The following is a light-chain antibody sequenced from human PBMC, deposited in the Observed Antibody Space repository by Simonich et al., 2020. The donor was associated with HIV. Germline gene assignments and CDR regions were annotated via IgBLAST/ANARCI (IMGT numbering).Light chain of an antibody. CDR1: QSVLSSSNNKNY. CDR3: QQYYSTPLT. CDR2: WAS. V-gene: IGKV4-1*01. J-gene: IGKJ4*01. Sequence: DIVMTQSPDSLTVSLGERATINCKSSQSVLSSSNNKNYLTWYQQKPGQPPKLLIYWASTRESGVPDRFSGSGSGTDFTLTITSLQAEDVAVYFCQQYYSTPLTFGEGPRWRSN.